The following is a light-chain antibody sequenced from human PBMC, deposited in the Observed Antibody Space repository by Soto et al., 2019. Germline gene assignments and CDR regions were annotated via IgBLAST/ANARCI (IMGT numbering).Light chain of an antibody. J-gene: IGKJ5*01. CDR1: QNINNY. CDR3: QQYENLPT. V-gene: IGKV1-33*01. CDR2: DAS. Sequence: DIKLYQYPSSLSASVGDRVTITCQASQNINNYLNWYQQKPGRAPKLLIYDASNLEARVPSRFRGSGSGTDFTFTISRLQPEDIATYYCQQYENLPTFGQGTRLEIK.